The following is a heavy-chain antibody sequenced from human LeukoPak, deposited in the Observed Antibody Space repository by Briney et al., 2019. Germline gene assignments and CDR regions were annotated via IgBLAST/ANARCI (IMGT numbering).Heavy chain of an antibody. CDR1: GYTVTSYY. CDR2: INPSGGST. J-gene: IGHJ3*02. D-gene: IGHD3-9*01. Sequence: ASVKVSCKTSGYTVTSYYIHWVRQAPGQGLDWLGIINPSGGSTTYAQKFQGRVTMTTDTSTSTVYMELTSLRSDDTAVYYCARSSAYYNEADIWGQGTMVTVSS. CDR3: ARSSAYYNEADI. V-gene: IGHV1-46*01.